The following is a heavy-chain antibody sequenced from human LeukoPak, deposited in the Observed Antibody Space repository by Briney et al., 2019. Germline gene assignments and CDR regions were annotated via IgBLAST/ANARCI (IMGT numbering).Heavy chain of an antibody. D-gene: IGHD2-2*01. Sequence: ASVKVSCKASGYTFTGYYMHWVRQAPGQGLEWMGWINPNSGGTNYAQKFQGRVTMIRDTSISTAYMELSRLRSDDTAVYYCARAYCSSTSCHLPDYWGQGTLVTVSS. CDR3: ARAYCSSTSCHLPDY. J-gene: IGHJ4*02. CDR1: GYTFTGYY. V-gene: IGHV1-2*02. CDR2: INPNSGGT.